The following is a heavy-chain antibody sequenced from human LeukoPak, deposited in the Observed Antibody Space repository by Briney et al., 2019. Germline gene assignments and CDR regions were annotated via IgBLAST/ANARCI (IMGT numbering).Heavy chain of an antibody. CDR2: ISGSGGTT. Sequence: GGSLRLSCAASGFTFSTYAMTWVRQAPGKGLEWVSVISGSGGTTYYADSVKGRFTLSRDNSKNTVFLQMNSLRAEDTAVHYCAKSIGGVGVGAADYWGQGTLVTVSS. CDR1: GFTFSTYA. D-gene: IGHD2-15*01. CDR3: AKSIGGVGVGAADY. J-gene: IGHJ4*02. V-gene: IGHV3-23*01.